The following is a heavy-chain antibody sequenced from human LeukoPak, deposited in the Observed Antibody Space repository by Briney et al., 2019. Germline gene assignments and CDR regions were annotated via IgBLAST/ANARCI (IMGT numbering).Heavy chain of an antibody. CDR1: GFPFSSYW. D-gene: IGHD6-19*01. V-gene: IGHV3-7*03. CDR3: ARVGTADYSSGWFDY. J-gene: IGHJ4*02. CDR2: IKEDGSKK. Sequence: PGGSLRLPCAASGFPFSSYWMSWVRQAPGKGQEWVASIKEDGSKKYYVDSVKGRFTISRDNAKNSLYLQMNSLRAEDTAVYYCARVGTADYSSGWFDYWGQGTLVTVSS.